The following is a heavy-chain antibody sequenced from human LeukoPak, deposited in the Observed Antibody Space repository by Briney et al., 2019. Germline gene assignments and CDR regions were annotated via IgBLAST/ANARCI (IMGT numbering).Heavy chain of an antibody. CDR3: ARDECYGSGSYYGDFDY. Sequence: ASVKVSCKASGYTFTSYGISWVRQAPGQGLEWMGWISAYNGNTNYAQKLQGRVTMTTDTSTSTAYMELRSLRSDDTAVYYCARDECYGSGSYYGDFDYWGQGTLVTVSS. CDR1: GYTFTSYG. D-gene: IGHD3-10*01. CDR2: ISAYNGNT. V-gene: IGHV1-18*01. J-gene: IGHJ4*02.